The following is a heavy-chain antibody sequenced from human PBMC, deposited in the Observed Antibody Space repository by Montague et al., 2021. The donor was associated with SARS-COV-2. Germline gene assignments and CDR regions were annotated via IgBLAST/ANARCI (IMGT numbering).Heavy chain of an antibody. Sequence: SETLSLTCAVYGGSFSGYYWSWIRQPPGKGLEWIGEINHSGSTNXNPSLKSRVTISVDTSKSQFSLKLSSVTAADTAVYYCTREGYQVLWSDYYYYGMDVWGQGTTVTVSS. CDR1: GGSFSGYY. CDR3: TREGYQVLWSDYYYYGMDV. CDR2: INHSGST. J-gene: IGHJ6*02. D-gene: IGHD2-2*01. V-gene: IGHV4-34*01.